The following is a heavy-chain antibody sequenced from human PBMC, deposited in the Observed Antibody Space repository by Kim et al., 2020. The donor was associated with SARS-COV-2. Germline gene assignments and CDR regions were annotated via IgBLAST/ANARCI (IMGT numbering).Heavy chain of an antibody. V-gene: IGHV3-23*01. Sequence: GGSLRLSCAASGFTFSNDVMNWVRQTPGKGLEWVSGMSSSGSTYYADSVKGRFTISGDNSKNTLYLQLNSLRDEDTGVYYCARSRRTYWYFDFWGRGT. CDR2: MSSSGST. CDR1: GFTFSNDV. CDR3: ARSRRTYWYFDF. J-gene: IGHJ2*01.